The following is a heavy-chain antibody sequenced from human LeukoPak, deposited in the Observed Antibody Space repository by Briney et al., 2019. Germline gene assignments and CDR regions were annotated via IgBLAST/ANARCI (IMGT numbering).Heavy chain of an antibody. CDR2: ISSRTTYI. Sequence: GGSLRLSCAASGFTFSSFSMNWVRQAPGKGLEWVSSISSRTTYIYYAGSVRGRLTISRDNAKNTLYLPLNSLRAEATAVYYCARVPSDIVVVQPATPDFWGQGTLVTASS. CDR3: ARVPSDIVVVQPATPDF. D-gene: IGHD2-15*01. V-gene: IGHV3-21*01. J-gene: IGHJ4*02. CDR1: GFTFSSFS.